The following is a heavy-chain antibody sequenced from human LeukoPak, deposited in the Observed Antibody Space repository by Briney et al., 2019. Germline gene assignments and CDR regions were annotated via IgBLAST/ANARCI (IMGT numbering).Heavy chain of an antibody. J-gene: IGHJ4*02. D-gene: IGHD2-21*02. V-gene: IGHV4-39*07. CDR3: ARDAITGGCGGDCYGFDY. CDR1: GGSISSSSYY. Sequence: PSETLSLTCTVSGGSISSSSYYWGWIRQPPGKGLEWIGSIYYSGSTYYNPSLKSRVTISVDTSKNQFSLKLSSVTAADTAVYYCARDAITGGCGGDCYGFDYWGQGTLVTVSS. CDR2: IYYSGST.